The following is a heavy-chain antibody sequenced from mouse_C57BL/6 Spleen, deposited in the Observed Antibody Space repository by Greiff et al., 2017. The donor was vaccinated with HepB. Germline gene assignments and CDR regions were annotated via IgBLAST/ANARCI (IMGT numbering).Heavy chain of an antibody. CDR1: GFTFSSYA. D-gene: IGHD2-1*01. V-gene: IGHV5-4*01. CDR2: ISDGGSYT. CDR3: ARGGYGNYVDY. Sequence: EVQVVESGGGLVKPGGSLKLSCAASGFTFSSYAMSWVRQTPEKRLEWVATISDGGSYTYYPDNVKGRFTISRDNAKNNLYLQMSHLKSEDTAMYYCARGGYGNYVDYWGQGTTLTVSS. J-gene: IGHJ2*01.